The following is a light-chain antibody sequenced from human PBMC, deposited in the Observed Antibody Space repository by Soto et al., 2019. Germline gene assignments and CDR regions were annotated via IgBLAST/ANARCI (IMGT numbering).Light chain of an antibody. Sequence: QSALTQPASVSGSPGQSITFSCTGTSSDVGSYDYVSWHQPHPGKAPKLIIYDVNNRPSGVPSRFSGSKSGNTASLIISGLQTEDEADYYCCAYSTSGTHVFGTGTKLTVL. CDR2: DVN. CDR1: SSDVGSYDY. J-gene: IGLJ1*01. CDR3: CAYSTSGTHV. V-gene: IGLV2-14*03.